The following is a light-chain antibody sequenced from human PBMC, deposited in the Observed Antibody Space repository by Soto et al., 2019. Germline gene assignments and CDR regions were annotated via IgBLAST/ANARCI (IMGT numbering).Light chain of an antibody. CDR2: GAS. CDR1: QSISSN. Sequence: ETVMTQSPATLCVSPGERATLSCRASQSISSNLAWYQQKPGQAPRLVIYGASTRATGIPARFSGSGSGTEFTLTISSLQSEDFAVYYCQQYNKWPPATFGQGTKLEMK. J-gene: IGKJ2*01. V-gene: IGKV3-15*01. CDR3: QQYNKWPPAT.